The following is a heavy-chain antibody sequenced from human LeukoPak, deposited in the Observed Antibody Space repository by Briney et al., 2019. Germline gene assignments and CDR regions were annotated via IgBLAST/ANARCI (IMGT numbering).Heavy chain of an antibody. CDR3: ARGPGPIAGAKNPFDI. CDR1: GFTFSAYA. J-gene: IGHJ3*02. CDR2: ISYDGSNN. V-gene: IGHV3-30*01. Sequence: GRSLRPSCAASGFTFSAYARHWVRQAPGKGLEWVAVISYDGSNNYYAASVKGRFTISGDKSKDTLYLQMNSLRPEDTAVYYCARGPGPIAGAKNPFDIWGQGTMVTVSS. D-gene: IGHD1-26*01.